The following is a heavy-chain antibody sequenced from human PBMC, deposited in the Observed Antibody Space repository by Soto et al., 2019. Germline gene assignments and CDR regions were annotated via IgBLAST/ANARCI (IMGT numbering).Heavy chain of an antibody. CDR2: IVVGSGNT. CDR1: GFTFTSSA. Sequence: ASVKVSCKASGFTFTSSAVQWVRQARGQRLEWIGWIVVGSGNTNYAQKFRERVTITRDMSTSTAYMELSSLRSEDTAVYYCAALPSRSSSSDYWGQGTLVTVSS. CDR3: AALPSRSSSSDY. V-gene: IGHV1-58*01. J-gene: IGHJ4*02. D-gene: IGHD6-6*01.